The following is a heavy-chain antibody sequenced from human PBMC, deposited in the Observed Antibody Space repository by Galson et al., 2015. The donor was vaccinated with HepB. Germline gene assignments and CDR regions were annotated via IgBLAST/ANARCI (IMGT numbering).Heavy chain of an antibody. D-gene: IGHD3-22*01. CDR3: ARESRAGYDSSGYYWQGEFDY. CDR1: GYTFTGYY. CDR2: INPNSGGT. Sequence: SVKVSCKASGYTFTGYYMHWVRQAPGQGLEWMGRINPNSGGTNYAQKFQGRVTMTRDTSISTAYMELSRLRSDDAVVYYCARESRAGYDSSGYYWQGEFDYWGQGTLVTVSS. V-gene: IGHV1-2*05. J-gene: IGHJ4*02.